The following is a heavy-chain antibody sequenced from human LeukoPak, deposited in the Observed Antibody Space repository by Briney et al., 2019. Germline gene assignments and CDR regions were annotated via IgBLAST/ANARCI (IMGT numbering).Heavy chain of an antibody. CDR3: ARLRYGSGSYGI. J-gene: IGHJ4*02. Sequence: SETLSLTCTVSGGSISSSSYYWGWIRQPPGKGLEWIGSIYYSGSTYYNPSLKSLVTISVDTSKNQFSLKLSSVTTADTAVYYCARLRYGSGSYGIWGQGTLVTVSS. V-gene: IGHV4-39*01. CDR2: IYYSGST. D-gene: IGHD3-10*01. CDR1: GGSISSSSYY.